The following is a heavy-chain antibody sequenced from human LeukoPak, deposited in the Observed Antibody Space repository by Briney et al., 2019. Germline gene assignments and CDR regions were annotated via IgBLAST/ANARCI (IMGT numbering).Heavy chain of an antibody. CDR1: GFTFSSYA. D-gene: IGHD4-17*01. J-gene: IGHJ4*02. V-gene: IGHV3-23*01. Sequence: GRSLRLSCAASGFTFSSYAMSWVRQAPGKGLEWVSAISGSGGSTYYADSVKGRFTISRDNSKNTLYLQMNSLRAEDTAVYYCAKDPNPYGDYFDYWGQGTLVTVSS. CDR3: AKDPNPYGDYFDY. CDR2: ISGSGGST.